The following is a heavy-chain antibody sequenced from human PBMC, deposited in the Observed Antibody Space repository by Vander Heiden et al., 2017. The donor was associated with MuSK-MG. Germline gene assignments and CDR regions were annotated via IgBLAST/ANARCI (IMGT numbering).Heavy chain of an antibody. CDR1: GGSISSSSYY. Sequence: QLQLQESGPGLVKPSETLSLTCTVSGGSISSSSYYWGWLRQPPGKGLEWIGSIYYSGSTYYNPSLKSRVTISVDTSKNQFSLKLSSVTAADTAVYYCARGYGDYPRFDYWGQGTLVTVSS. J-gene: IGHJ4*02. CDR3: ARGYGDYPRFDY. D-gene: IGHD4-17*01. V-gene: IGHV4-39*01. CDR2: IYYSGST.